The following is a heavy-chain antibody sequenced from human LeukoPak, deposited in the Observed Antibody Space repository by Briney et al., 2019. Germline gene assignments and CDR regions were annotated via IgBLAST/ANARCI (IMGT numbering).Heavy chain of an antibody. CDR1: GGSISGANW. J-gene: IGHJ4*02. CDR2: IYHSGSA. Sequence: SGTLSLTCDVSGGSISGANWWSWIRQPPGKGLEWIGEIYHSGSANYNPSLKSRVTISVDKSKNQFSLKLTSMTAADTAVYYCARLWGTFESWSQGTLVTVSS. V-gene: IGHV4-4*02. CDR3: ARLWGTFES. D-gene: IGHD7-27*01.